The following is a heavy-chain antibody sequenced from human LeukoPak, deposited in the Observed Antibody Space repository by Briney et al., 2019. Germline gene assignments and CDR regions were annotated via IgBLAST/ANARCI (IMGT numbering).Heavy chain of an antibody. CDR2: IYSGGST. D-gene: IGHD6-6*01. J-gene: IGHJ5*02. CDR3: ARWEYSSSSGGNWFDP. CDR1: GFTVSSNY. Sequence: GGSLRLSCAASGFTVSSNYMSWVRQAPGKGLEWVSVIYSGGSTYYADSVKGRFTISRDNSKNTLYLQMNSLRAEDTAVYYCARWEYSSSSGGNWFDPWGQGTLVTVSS. V-gene: IGHV3-53*01.